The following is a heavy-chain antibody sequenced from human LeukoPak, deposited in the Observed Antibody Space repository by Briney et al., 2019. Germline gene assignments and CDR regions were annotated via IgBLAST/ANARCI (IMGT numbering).Heavy chain of an antibody. V-gene: IGHV1-2*02. CDR1: GYTFTGYY. CDR3: ARPNYDYVWGSYRPLDY. D-gene: IGHD3-16*02. Sequence: ASVKVSCKASGYTFTGYYMHWVRQAPGQGLEWMGWINPNSGGTNYAQKFQGRVTMTRDTSISTAYMELSRLRSDDTAVYYCARPNYDYVWGSYRPLDYWGQGTLVTVSS. J-gene: IGHJ4*02. CDR2: INPNSGGT.